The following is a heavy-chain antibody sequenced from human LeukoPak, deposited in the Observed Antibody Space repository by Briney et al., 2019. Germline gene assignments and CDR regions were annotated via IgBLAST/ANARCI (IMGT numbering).Heavy chain of an antibody. D-gene: IGHD4-17*01. CDR1: GFTFSNAW. CDR2: ILSDSSAK. CDR3: VRERGGDYAFDY. V-gene: IGHV3-21*01. Sequence: GGSLRLSCAVSGFTFSNAWMSWVRQAPGKGLEWVSSILSDSSAKYYADSLKGRLTISRDNAADSLFLQINSLTADDTAVYYCVRERGGDYAFDYWGQGTLVSVSS. J-gene: IGHJ4*02.